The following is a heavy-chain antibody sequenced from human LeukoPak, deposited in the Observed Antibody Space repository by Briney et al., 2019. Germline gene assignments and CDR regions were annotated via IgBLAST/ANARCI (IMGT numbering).Heavy chain of an antibody. J-gene: IGHJ4*02. Sequence: GGSLRLSCAASGFTFDDYGMSWVRHAPGKGLEWVSGINWNGGSTAYADSVKGRFTISRDNAKNSLYLQMNSLRAEDTALYYCARDLGIYCSSTSCSRGYFDYWGQGTLVTVSS. CDR1: GFTFDDYG. V-gene: IGHV3-20*04. CDR2: INWNGGST. CDR3: ARDLGIYCSSTSCSRGYFDY. D-gene: IGHD2-2*01.